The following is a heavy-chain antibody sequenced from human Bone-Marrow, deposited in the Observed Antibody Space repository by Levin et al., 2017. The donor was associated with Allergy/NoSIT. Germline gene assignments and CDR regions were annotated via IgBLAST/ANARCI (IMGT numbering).Heavy chain of an antibody. J-gene: IGHJ6*02. CDR3: ARDPGPGRDGMDV. CDR2: IYYSGST. D-gene: IGHD1-26*01. Sequence: SQTLSLTCTVSGGSISSYYWSWIRQPPGKGLEWIGYIYYSGSTNYNPSLKSRVTISVDTSKNQFSLKLSSVTAADTAVYYCARDPGPGRDGMDVWGQGTTVTVSS. V-gene: IGHV4-59*01. CDR1: GGSISSYY.